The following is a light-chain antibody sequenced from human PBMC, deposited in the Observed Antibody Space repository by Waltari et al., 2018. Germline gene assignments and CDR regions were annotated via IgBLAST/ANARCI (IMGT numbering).Light chain of an antibody. CDR2: LGS. CDR3: MQALQIPWT. CDR1: QSLLHRNGYNY. V-gene: IGKV2-28*01. Sequence: DIVMTQSPLSLPVTPGEPASIPCRSSQSLLHRNGYNYCDWYLQKPGQSPQLLIYLGSNRASGVPDRFSGSESGTDFTLKISRVEAEDVGVYYCMQALQIPWTFGQGTKVEIK. J-gene: IGKJ1*01.